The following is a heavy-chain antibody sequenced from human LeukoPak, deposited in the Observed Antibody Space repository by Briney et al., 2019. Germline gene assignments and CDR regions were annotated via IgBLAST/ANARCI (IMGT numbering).Heavy chain of an antibody. CDR1: GFTFSSST. D-gene: IGHD2-21*01. J-gene: IGHJ4*02. CDR2: ISNTSSYI. Sequence: GGSLRLSCAASGFTFSSSTMNWVRQAPGKGLEWVSCISNTSSYIYYADSVKGRFTIPSDDAKNSLYLQMNSLRAEDTALYYCARGLCGGNCYDYWGQGTLVTVSS. CDR3: ARGLCGGNCYDY. V-gene: IGHV3-21*04.